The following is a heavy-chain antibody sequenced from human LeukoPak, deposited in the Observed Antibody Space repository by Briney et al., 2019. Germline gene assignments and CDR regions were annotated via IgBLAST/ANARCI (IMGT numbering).Heavy chain of an antibody. CDR3: ATSRREVEGSVPYYFDY. CDR1: GFTFSSYA. CDR2: ISGSGGST. V-gene: IGHV3-23*01. D-gene: IGHD5/OR15-5a*01. J-gene: IGHJ4*02. Sequence: GGSLRLSCAASGFTFSSYAMSWVRQAPGKGLEWVSAISGSGGSTYYADSVKGRFTISRDNSKNTLYLQMNSLRAEDTAVYYCATSRREVEGSVPYYFDYWGQGTLVTVSS.